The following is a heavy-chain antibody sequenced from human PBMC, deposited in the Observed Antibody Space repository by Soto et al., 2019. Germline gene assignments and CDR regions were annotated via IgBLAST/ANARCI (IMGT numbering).Heavy chain of an antibody. Sequence: GGSLRLSCAASGFTFSSYAMSWVRQAPGRGLEWVSAISGSGGSTYYADSVKGRFTISRDNSKDTLYLQMNSLRAEDTAVYYCAKVPGVGATPASDYWGQGTLVTVSS. D-gene: IGHD1-26*01. CDR2: ISGSGGST. J-gene: IGHJ4*02. CDR1: GFTFSSYA. CDR3: AKVPGVGATPASDY. V-gene: IGHV3-23*01.